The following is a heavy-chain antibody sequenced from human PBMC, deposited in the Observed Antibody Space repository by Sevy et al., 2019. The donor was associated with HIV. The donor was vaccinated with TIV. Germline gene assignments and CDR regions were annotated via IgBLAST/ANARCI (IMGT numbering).Heavy chain of an antibody. CDR3: AKEGSGSYYDRDAFDI. D-gene: IGHD1-26*01. Sequence: GGSLRLSCAASGFTFSSYAMSWVRQAPGKGLEWVSAISGSGGSTYYADSVKGRFTISRDNSKNTLYLKMNSLRAEDTDVYYCAKEGSGSYYDRDAFDIWGQGTMVTVSS. CDR1: GFTFSSYA. V-gene: IGHV3-23*01. CDR2: ISGSGGST. J-gene: IGHJ3*02.